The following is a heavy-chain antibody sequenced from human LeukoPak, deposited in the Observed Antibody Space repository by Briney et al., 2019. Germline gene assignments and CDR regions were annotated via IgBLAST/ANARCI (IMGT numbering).Heavy chain of an antibody. CDR3: TRVEETATTAAIIRKYSYYYYYMDV. V-gene: IGHV3-7*01. Sequence: GGSLRLSCAASGFTFSTSWMTWVRQVPGKGLEWLANMKEDGSDKNYLDSVKGRFTISRDNAKNSLYLQMSSLRAEDTAVYYCTRVEETATTAAIIRKYSYYYYYMDVWGKGNTVTVSS. J-gene: IGHJ6*03. D-gene: IGHD4-11*01. CDR2: MKEDGSDK. CDR1: GFTFSTSW.